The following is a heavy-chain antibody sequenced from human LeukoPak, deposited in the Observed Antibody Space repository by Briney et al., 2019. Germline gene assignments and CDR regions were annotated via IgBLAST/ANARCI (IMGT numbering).Heavy chain of an antibody. CDR1: GGSISSSSYY. Sequence: SETLSLTCTVSGGSISSSSYYWGWIRQPPGKGLEWIGSIYYSGSTYYNPSLKSRVTISVDTSENQFSLKLSSVTAADTAVYYCVRTGSTGYYYYMDVWGKGTTVTVSS. J-gene: IGHJ6*03. D-gene: IGHD1-14*01. CDR2: IYYSGST. CDR3: VRTGSTGYYYYMDV. V-gene: IGHV4-39*07.